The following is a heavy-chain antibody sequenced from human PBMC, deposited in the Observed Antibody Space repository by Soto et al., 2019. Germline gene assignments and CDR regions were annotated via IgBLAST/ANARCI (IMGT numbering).Heavy chain of an antibody. CDR2: INAGNGNT. CDR1: GYTFTSYA. D-gene: IGHD3-3*01. J-gene: IGHJ4*02. V-gene: IGHV1-3*01. CDR3: ASSSTIFGVVTLKYYFDY. Sequence: ASVKVSCKASGYTFTSYAMHWVRQAPGQRLEWMGWINAGNGNTKYSQKFQGRVTITRDTSASTAYMELSSLRSEDTAVYYCASSSTIFGVVTLKYYFDYLGQGTLVTVSS.